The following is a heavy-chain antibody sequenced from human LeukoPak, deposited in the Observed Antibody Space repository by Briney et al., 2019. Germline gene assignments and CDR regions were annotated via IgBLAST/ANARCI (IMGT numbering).Heavy chain of an antibody. V-gene: IGHV3-21*01. D-gene: IGHD5-18*01. J-gene: IGHJ4*02. CDR1: GFTFSSYS. CDR3: ASSASFDY. CDR2: ISSSSSYI. Sequence: MTGESLRLSCAASGFTFSSYSMHWVRQAPGKGLEWVSSISSSSSYIYYADSVKGRFTIFRDNAKNSLYLQMNSLRAEDTAVYYCASSASFDYWGQGTLVTVSS.